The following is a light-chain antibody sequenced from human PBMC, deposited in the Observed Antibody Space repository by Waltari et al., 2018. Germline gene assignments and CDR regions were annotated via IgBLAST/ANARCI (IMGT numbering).Light chain of an antibody. CDR2: GAS. J-gene: IGKJ2*01. V-gene: IGKV3-15*01. Sequence: EIVMTQSPATLSVSPGERATLSCRASQNININLAWYQQRPGQPPRLLIYGASTRATAFPARFVGIGSESEFTLTITGLQSDDFAVYYCQQYHKCPPFTFGQGTNLDVK. CDR1: QNININ. CDR3: QQYHKCPPFT.